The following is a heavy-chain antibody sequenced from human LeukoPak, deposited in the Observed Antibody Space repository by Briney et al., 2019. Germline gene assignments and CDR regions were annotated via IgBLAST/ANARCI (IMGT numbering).Heavy chain of an antibody. CDR1: GGTFSSYA. D-gene: IGHD3-9*01. CDR2: IIPIFGTA. Sequence: ASVKVSCKASGGTFSSYAISWVRQAPGQGLEWMGGIIPIFGTANYAQKFQGRVTITADKSTSTAYMELSSLRSEDTAVCYCARDGEVALRYFDWLLYWGQGTLVTVSS. J-gene: IGHJ4*02. CDR3: ARDGEVALRYFDWLLY. V-gene: IGHV1-69*06.